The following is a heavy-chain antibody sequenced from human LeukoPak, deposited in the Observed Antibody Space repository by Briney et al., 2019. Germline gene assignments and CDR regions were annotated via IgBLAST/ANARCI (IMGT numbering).Heavy chain of an antibody. V-gene: IGHV1-18*01. CDR2: ISAYNGNT. D-gene: IGHD1-26*01. CDR3: ARDMRLEWELPRPLDY. J-gene: IGHJ4*02. Sequence: GASVKVSCKASGYTFTSYGISLVRQAPGQGLEWMGWISAYNGNTNYAQKLQGRVTMTTDTSTSTAYMELRSLRSDDTAVYYCARDMRLEWELPRPLDYWGQGTLVTVSS. CDR1: GYTFTSYG.